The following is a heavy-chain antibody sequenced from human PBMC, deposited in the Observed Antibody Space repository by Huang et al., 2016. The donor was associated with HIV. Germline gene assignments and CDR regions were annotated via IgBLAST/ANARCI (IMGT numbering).Heavy chain of an antibody. Sequence: EVQLLESGGGLAQPGGSLSLSCTASGFTFGRYALDWVRQAPGKGLGWVSGTTGSGVSTYYANAVKGRFTISRDNSKNTLYLQMNSLRAEDTALYYCAKHLGGRRGFTFIVLFGAFDMWGQGTMVTVSS. CDR2: TTGSGVST. CDR3: AKHLGGRRGFTFIVLFGAFDM. J-gene: IGHJ3*02. D-gene: IGHD3-22*01. V-gene: IGHV3-23*01. CDR1: GFTFGRYA.